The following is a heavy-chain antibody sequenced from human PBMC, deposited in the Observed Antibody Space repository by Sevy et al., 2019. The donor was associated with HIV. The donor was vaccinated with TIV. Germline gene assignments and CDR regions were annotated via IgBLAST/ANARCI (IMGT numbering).Heavy chain of an antibody. J-gene: IGHJ4*02. Sequence: GGSLRLSCAASGFTFNTYGMHWVRHAPGKGLEWVALIYYDGNNKVYADSVKGRFTISRDNSKNTLFLQMNSLRAEDTAFYYCARDLGIAVAPDYWGQGTLVTVSS. CDR1: GFTFNTYG. D-gene: IGHD6-19*01. V-gene: IGHV3-33*01. CDR2: IYYDGNNK. CDR3: ARDLGIAVAPDY.